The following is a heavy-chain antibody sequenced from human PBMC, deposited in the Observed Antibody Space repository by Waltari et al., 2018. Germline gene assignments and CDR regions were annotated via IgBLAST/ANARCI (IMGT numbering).Heavy chain of an antibody. Sequence: QVQLVQSGAEVKKPGASVKVSCKASGYTFTSYDINWVRQATGQGLEWMGWRNPNRGNTGDAQKFQGRVTMTRNTSISTAYMELSSLRSEDTAVYYCARDYDFWSGNDYWGQGTLVTVSS. CDR3: ARDYDFWSGNDY. D-gene: IGHD3-3*01. J-gene: IGHJ4*02. CDR1: GYTFTSYD. V-gene: IGHV1-8*01. CDR2: RNPNRGNT.